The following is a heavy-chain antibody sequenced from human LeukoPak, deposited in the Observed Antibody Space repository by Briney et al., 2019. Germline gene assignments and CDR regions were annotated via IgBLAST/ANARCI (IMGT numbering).Heavy chain of an antibody. D-gene: IGHD5-24*01. CDR2: IIPIFGTA. CDR1: GGTFSSYA. CDR3: ARDTVEMATIRYYYYYMDV. V-gene: IGHV1-69*01. Sequence: SVKVSCKASGGTFSSYAISWVRPAPGQGLEWMGGIIPIFGTANYGQKFQGRVTITADESTSTAYMELSSLRSEDTAVYYCARDTVEMATIRYYYYYMDVWGKGTTVTVSS. J-gene: IGHJ6*03.